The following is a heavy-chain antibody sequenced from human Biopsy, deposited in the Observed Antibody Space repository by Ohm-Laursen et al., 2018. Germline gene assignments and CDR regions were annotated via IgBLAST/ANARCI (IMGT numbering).Heavy chain of an antibody. CDR2: VHYTCIT. J-gene: IGHJ2*01. Sequence: SETLSLTWTVSGHSISSYYWGWIRQPPGKGLEWIGYVHYTCITDYNRCLQSRVTISVDRSKNHFPLRLRSVTPADTAIYYRARDRGYYSDRTVPGYFDLWGRGTLVTVSS. CDR3: ARDRGYYSDRTVPGYFDL. D-gene: IGHD3-22*01. CDR1: GHSISSYY. V-gene: IGHV4-59*01.